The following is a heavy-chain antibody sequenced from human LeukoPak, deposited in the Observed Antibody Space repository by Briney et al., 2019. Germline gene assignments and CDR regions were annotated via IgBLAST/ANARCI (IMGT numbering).Heavy chain of an antibody. CDR3: VRDMGYYDKV. J-gene: IGHJ4*02. CDR2: INTDGNTR. CDR1: GFTFSTSW. Sequence: GGSLRLSCATSGFTFSTSWMHWVRQAPGKGLVWVSRINTDGNTRDYADSVKGRFTISRDNARNTLYLQMNSLRAEDTAVYYCVRDMGYYDKVWGQGTLVTVSS. V-gene: IGHV3-74*01. D-gene: IGHD3-22*01.